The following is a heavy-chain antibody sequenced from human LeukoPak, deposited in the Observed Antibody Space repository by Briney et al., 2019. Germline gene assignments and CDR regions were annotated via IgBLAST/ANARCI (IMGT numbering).Heavy chain of an antibody. CDR3: AREQDYFDY. V-gene: IGHV6-1*01. CDR2: TYHRSDWYS. J-gene: IGHJ4*02. Sequence: SQTLSLTCAISGDRVSSNSAAWNWIRQSPSRGLEWLGRTYHRSDWYSDYAVSVESRITINADTSKNQFSLQLNSVTPEDTALYYCAREQDYFDYWGQGTLVTVSS. CDR1: GDRVSSNSAA.